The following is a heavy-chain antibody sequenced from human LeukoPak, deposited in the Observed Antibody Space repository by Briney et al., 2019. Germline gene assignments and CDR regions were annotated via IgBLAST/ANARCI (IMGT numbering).Heavy chain of an antibody. V-gene: IGHV3-23*01. CDR3: ASAASGLWRIDY. CDR1: GFTFSSYA. CDR2: ISGSGSTI. D-gene: IGHD3-3*01. J-gene: IGHJ4*02. Sequence: GGSLRLSCAASGFTFSSYAMSWVRQAPGKGLEWVSAISGSGSTIYYADSVKGRFTISRDNAKNSLYLLMNSLRAEDTAVYYCASAASGLWRIDYWGQGTLVTVSS.